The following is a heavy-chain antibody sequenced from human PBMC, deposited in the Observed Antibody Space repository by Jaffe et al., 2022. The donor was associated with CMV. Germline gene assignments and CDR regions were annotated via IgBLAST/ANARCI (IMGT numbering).Heavy chain of an antibody. CDR2: IIPILGIA. CDR1: GGTFSSYA. CDR3: ASQAGYYYDSSGYSGGDY. Sequence: QVQLVQSGAEVKKPGSSVKVSCKASGGTFSSYAISWVRQAPGQGLEWMGRIIPILGIANYAQKFQGRVTITADKSTSTAYMELSSLRSEDTAVYYCASQAGYYYDSSGYSGGDYWGQGTLVTVSS. D-gene: IGHD3-22*01. J-gene: IGHJ4*02. V-gene: IGHV1-69*09.